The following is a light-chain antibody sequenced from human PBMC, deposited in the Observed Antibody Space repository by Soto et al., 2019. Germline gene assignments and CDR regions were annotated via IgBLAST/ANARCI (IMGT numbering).Light chain of an antibody. Sequence: EFVLTQSPYTLSLSPGETATLSCRASQSVDRYVAWYQQKPGQAPRLLIYGVSSRATGIPDRFSGSGSGTDFILTISRVEPEDFAVYYCQQFGTSPLVTFGPGTKVDIK. CDR3: QQFGTSPLVT. J-gene: IGKJ3*01. CDR2: GVS. V-gene: IGKV3-20*01. CDR1: QSVDRY.